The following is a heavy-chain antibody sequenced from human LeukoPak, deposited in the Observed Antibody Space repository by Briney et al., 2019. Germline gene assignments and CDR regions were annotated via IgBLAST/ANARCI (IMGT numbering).Heavy chain of an antibody. J-gene: IGHJ5*02. CDR1: GGSISSYY. CDR3: AGTSSSSWYVP. D-gene: IGHD6-13*01. Sequence: PSETLSLTCTFSGGSISSYYCNWIRQPPGKGLEWIGYIYDSGSTYCNPSLKSRVTISVDTSKNQFSLKLSSVTAADTAVYYCAGTSSSSWYVPWGQGTLVTVSS. CDR2: IYDSGST. V-gene: IGHV4-59*04.